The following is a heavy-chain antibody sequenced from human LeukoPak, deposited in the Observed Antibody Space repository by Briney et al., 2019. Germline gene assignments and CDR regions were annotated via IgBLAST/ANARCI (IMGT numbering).Heavy chain of an antibody. V-gene: IGHV1-24*01. CDR3: ATWETYYYDSSGYG. J-gene: IGHJ4*02. D-gene: IGHD3-22*01. CDR1: GYTLTELS. CDR2: FDPEDGET. Sequence: ASVKVSCKVSGYTLTELSVHWVRQAPGKGLEWMGGFDPEDGETIYAQKFQGRVTMTEDTSTDTAYLELSSLRSEDTAVYYCATWETYYYDSSGYGWGQGTLVTVSS.